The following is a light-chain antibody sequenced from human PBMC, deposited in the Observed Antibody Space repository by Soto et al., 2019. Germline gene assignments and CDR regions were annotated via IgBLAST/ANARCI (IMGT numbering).Light chain of an antibody. CDR1: QSLLHSNGYNY. CDR3: MQALQTPLT. J-gene: IGKJ4*01. CDR2: LGS. V-gene: IGKV2-28*01. Sequence: DIVMTQSPLSLPVTPGEPASISCRSSQSLLHSNGYNYLDWYLQKPGQSPQLLIYLGSNRASGVXDXYSGSGSGTDFTLKSSRVEAEDVGVYYCMQALQTPLTFGGGTKVEIK.